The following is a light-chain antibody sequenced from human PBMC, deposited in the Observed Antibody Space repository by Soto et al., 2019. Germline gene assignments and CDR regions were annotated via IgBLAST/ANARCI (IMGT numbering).Light chain of an antibody. CDR2: LNRDGSH. CDR3: QTWGAGIQI. CDR1: SGHSIYA. Sequence: QSVLTQSPSASASLGASVKLTCTLRSGHSIYAIAWHQQQPEKGPRYFMKLNRDGSHSKGDGIPARFSGSISGAERYLPISSLHSEREAEYVCQTWGAGIQIFGGGTKLTVL. J-gene: IGLJ2*01. V-gene: IGLV4-69*02.